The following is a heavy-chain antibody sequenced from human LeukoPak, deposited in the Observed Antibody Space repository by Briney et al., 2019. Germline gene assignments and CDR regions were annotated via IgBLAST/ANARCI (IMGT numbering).Heavy chain of an antibody. D-gene: IGHD1-26*01. CDR2: ISGGGGST. Sequence: GGSLRLSCAASGFTFSSYTMHWIRQAPGKGLEWVSTISGGGGSTYYADSVKGRFTISRDNSKNTLYLQVNSLRAEDTAVYYCAKGGKWDVTPFDYWGQGTLVTVSS. CDR3: AKGGKWDVTPFDY. V-gene: IGHV3-23*01. J-gene: IGHJ4*02. CDR1: GFTFSSYT.